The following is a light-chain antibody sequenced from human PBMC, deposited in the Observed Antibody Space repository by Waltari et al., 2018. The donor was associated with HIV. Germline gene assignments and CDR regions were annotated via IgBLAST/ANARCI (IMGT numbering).Light chain of an antibody. Sequence: SSELTQDPAVSVALGQTVRITCHGDSLRNYYANWYQQKPGQAPVLVIYGETNRPSGIPDRFSGSSSGNTASLTITGAQAEDEADYYCNSRDSSGNLYVVFGGGTKLTVL. CDR1: SLRNYY. J-gene: IGLJ2*01. CDR2: GET. V-gene: IGLV3-19*01. CDR3: NSRDSSGNLYVV.